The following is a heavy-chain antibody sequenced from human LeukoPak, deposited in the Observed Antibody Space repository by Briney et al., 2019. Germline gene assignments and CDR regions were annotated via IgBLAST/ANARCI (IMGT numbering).Heavy chain of an antibody. D-gene: IGHD3-10*01. CDR3: AREGGSDYYGSGSYPTV. J-gene: IGHJ4*02. V-gene: IGHV3-23*01. Sequence: PGGSLRLSCAASGFTFSSYAMSWVRQAPGKGLEWVSAISGSGGSTYYADSVKGRFTISRDNSKNTLYLQMNSLRAEDTAVYYCAREGGSDYYGSGSYPTVWGQGTLVTVSS. CDR2: ISGSGGST. CDR1: GFTFSSYA.